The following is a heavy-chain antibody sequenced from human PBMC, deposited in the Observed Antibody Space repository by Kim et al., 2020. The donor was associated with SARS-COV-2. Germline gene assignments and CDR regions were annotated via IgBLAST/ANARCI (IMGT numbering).Heavy chain of an antibody. CDR3: TKVHLPIAVDGNFDH. CDR2: ISHGGGSGT. J-gene: IGHJ4*02. V-gene: IGHV3-23*01. Sequence: GGSLRLSCAASGFSFSTYAMTWVRQAPGKGLEWVSAISHGGGSGTHYADSVKGRFIISRDNSKNTVYLQMTSLRAEDTAVYYCTKVHLPIAVDGNFDHWGQGTLVAVSS. CDR1: GFSFSTYA. D-gene: IGHD6-19*01.